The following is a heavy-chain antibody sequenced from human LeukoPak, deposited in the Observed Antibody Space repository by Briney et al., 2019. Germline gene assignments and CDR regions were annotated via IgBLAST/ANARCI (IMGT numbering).Heavy chain of an antibody. V-gene: IGHV3-21*01. CDR3: ARDTPSPDRIAVAGNVDY. CDR1: GFTFSNYS. D-gene: IGHD6-19*01. CDR2: ISSSSSSYI. Sequence: TSGGSLRLSCAASGFTFSNYSMNWVRQAPGKGLEWVSSISSSSSSYIYYADSVKGRFTISRDNAKNSLYLQMNSLRAEDTAVYYCARDTPSPDRIAVAGNVDYWGQGTLVTVSS. J-gene: IGHJ4*02.